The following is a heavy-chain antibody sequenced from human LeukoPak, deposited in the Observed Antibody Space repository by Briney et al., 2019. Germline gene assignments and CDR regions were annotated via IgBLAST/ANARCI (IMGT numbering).Heavy chain of an antibody. CDR2: IYYSGST. V-gene: IGHV4-59*01. Sequence: SETLSLTCTVSGGSISSYYWSWIRQPPGKGLEWIGYIYYSGSTNYNPSLKSRVTISVDTSKNQFSLKLSSVTAADTAVYYCARGAMADPFDYWGQGTLVTVSS. D-gene: IGHD5-18*01. CDR1: GGSISSYY. CDR3: ARGAMADPFDY. J-gene: IGHJ4*02.